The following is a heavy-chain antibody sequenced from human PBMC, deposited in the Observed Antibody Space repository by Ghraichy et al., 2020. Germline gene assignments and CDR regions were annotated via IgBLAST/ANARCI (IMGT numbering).Heavy chain of an antibody. V-gene: IGHV3-7*01. Sequence: GGSLRLSCAASGFTFSSYWMSWVRQAPGKGLEWVANIKQDGSEKYYVDSVKGRFTISRDNAKNSLYLQMNSLRAEDTAVYYCAREGYSYALGYYYYMDVWGKGTTVTVSS. CDR2: IKQDGSEK. J-gene: IGHJ6*03. CDR3: AREGYSYALGYYYYMDV. CDR1: GFTFSSYW. D-gene: IGHD5-18*01.